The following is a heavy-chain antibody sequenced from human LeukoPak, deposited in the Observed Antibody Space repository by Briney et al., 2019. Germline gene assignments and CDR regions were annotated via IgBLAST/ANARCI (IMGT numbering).Heavy chain of an antibody. Sequence: SETLSLTCTVSGYSISSGYYWGWIRQPPGKGLEWIGSIYHSGSTYYNPSLKSRVTISVDTSKNQFSLKLSSVTAADTAVYYCARVGVNYYYYMDVWGKGTTVTVSS. J-gene: IGHJ6*03. CDR2: IYHSGST. V-gene: IGHV4-38-2*02. CDR3: ARVGVNYYYYMDV. CDR1: GYSISSGYY.